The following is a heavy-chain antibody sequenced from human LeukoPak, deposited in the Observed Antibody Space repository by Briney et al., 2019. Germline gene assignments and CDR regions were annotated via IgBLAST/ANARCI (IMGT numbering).Heavy chain of an antibody. Sequence: GGSLRLPCAASGFTFSSYAMSWVRQAPGKGLEWVSSMSGSGGSTYYADSVKGRFTISRDDSKNTLYLQMNSLRAEDTAVYYCARVRYGELDVWGQGTTVTVSS. J-gene: IGHJ6*02. CDR1: GFTFSSYA. CDR3: ARVRYGELDV. CDR2: MSGSGGST. V-gene: IGHV3-23*01. D-gene: IGHD4-17*01.